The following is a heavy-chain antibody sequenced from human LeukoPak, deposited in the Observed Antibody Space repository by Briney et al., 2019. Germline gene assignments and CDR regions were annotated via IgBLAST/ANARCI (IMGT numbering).Heavy chain of an antibody. Sequence: GGSLRLSCAASGFTFSSYAMSWVRQAPGKGLEWVSAISGSGGSTYYADSVKGRFTISRDNSKNTLYLQMNSLRAEDTAVYYCAKRDGVGYSYVYYFDYWGQGTLVTVSS. CDR2: ISGSGGST. CDR1: GFTFSSYA. D-gene: IGHD5-18*01. CDR3: AKRDGVGYSYVYYFDY. V-gene: IGHV3-23*01. J-gene: IGHJ4*02.